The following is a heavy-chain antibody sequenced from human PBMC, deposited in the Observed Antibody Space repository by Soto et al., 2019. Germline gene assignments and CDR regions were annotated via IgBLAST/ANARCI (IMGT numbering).Heavy chain of an antibody. J-gene: IGHJ3*01. CDR1: GLTFSNYG. CDR2: IWHDGSQK. V-gene: IGHV3-33*01. CDR3: EGRDDPFHV. Sequence: QVQLVESGGGVVQPERSLRLSCVATGLTFSNYGIHWVRQAPGRGLEWGAVIWHDGSQKYYADSVRGRFTISRDNSKSTVYLQMNSLRPEDTAVYYCEGRDDPFHVWGQGTMVTVSS.